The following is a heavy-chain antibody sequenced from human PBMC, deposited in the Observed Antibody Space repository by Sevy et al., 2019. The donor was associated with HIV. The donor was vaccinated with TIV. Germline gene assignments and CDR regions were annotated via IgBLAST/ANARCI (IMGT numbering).Heavy chain of an antibody. CDR1: GFTFSSYA. Sequence: GGSLRLSCAASGFTFSSYAMSWDRQAPGKGLEWVSAISGSGGSTYYAYSVKGRFTISRDNSKNTLYLQMNSLRAEDTAVYYCAKGGMTRVTFMDVWGQGTTVTVSS. CDR3: AKGGMTRVTFMDV. V-gene: IGHV3-23*01. D-gene: IGHD4-17*01. J-gene: IGHJ6*02. CDR2: ISGSGGST.